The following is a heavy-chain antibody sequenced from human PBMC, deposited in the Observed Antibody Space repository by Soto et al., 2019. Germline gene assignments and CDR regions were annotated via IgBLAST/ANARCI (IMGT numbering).Heavy chain of an antibody. CDR3: AKVFGGGPPYYFDH. J-gene: IGHJ4*02. V-gene: IGHV3-23*01. CDR1: GFTFANYA. Sequence: EVQVLESGGGLVQPGGSLRLSCAASGFTFANYAMTWVRQAPGKGLEWVSVISSGDGTSHADAVKGRFTISRDISKNTMYLHMNSPRAEDTAIYYCAKVFGGGPPYYFDHWGQGTLVTVSS. CDR2: ISSGDGT. D-gene: IGHD3-10*02.